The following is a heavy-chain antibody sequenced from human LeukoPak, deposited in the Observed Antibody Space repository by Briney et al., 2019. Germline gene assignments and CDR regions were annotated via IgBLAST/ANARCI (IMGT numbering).Heavy chain of an antibody. J-gene: IGHJ4*02. D-gene: IGHD6-19*01. CDR1: GGSISSYY. CDR3: AKGRTEAGTLALDY. V-gene: IGHV4-59*01. CDR2: IYYSGST. Sequence: PSETLSLTCTVSGGSISSYYWSWIRQPPGKGLEWIGYIYYSGSTNYNPSLKSRVTISVDTSKNQFSLKLSSVTAADTAVYYCAKGRTEAGTLALDYWGQGTLVTVSS.